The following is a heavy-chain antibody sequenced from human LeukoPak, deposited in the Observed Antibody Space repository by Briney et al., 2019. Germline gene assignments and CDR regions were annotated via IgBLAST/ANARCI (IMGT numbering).Heavy chain of an antibody. CDR1: GYTFTIYD. CDR2: MNPNSGNT. V-gene: IGHV1-8*01. J-gene: IGHJ5*02. D-gene: IGHD6-13*01. Sequence: ASVTVSFTASGYTFTIYDINWVRQATGQGLEWMGGMNPNSGNTGYAQKFQGRVTITRNTSISTAYMELSSLRSEDTAVYYRARGGQLVENWFDPWGQGTLVTVSS. CDR3: ARGGQLVENWFDP.